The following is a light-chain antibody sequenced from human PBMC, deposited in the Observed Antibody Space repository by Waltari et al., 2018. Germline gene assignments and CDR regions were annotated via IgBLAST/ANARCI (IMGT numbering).Light chain of an antibody. CDR1: SGSVAGNS. CDR2: ENN. V-gene: IGLV6-57*03. Sequence: NFILTQSHSVSESPGKTITISCTRTSGSVAGNSIQWYQQRPGSAPTPVIYENNQRPSGVPDRFSGSIDRSSNSASLTISGLKTEDEADYYCQSYDNNIWLFGGGTKLTVL. J-gene: IGLJ3*02. CDR3: QSYDNNIWL.